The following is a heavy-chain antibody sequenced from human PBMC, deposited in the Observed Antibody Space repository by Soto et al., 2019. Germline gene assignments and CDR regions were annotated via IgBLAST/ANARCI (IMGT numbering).Heavy chain of an antibody. CDR2: IIPILGIA. CDR3: ARDNLAVAENWFDP. CDR1: GGTFSSYT. D-gene: IGHD6-19*01. V-gene: IGHV1-69*08. J-gene: IGHJ5*02. Sequence: QVQLVQSGAEVKKPGSSVKVSCKASGGTFSSYTISWVRQAPGQGLEWMGRIIPILGIANYAQKFQGRVTITADKSTSTAYMELSSLRSEDTAVYYYARDNLAVAENWFDPWGQGTLVTVSS.